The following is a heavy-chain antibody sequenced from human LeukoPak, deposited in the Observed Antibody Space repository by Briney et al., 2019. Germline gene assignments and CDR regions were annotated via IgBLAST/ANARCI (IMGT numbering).Heavy chain of an antibody. CDR3: ARGLANPYGDYGLPNDY. CDR2: IYSDNT. J-gene: IGHJ4*02. V-gene: IGHV3-53*01. Sequence: GGSLRLSCTVSGFTVSSNSMSWVRQAPGKGLEWVSFIYSDNTHYSDSVKGGFTISRDNSKNTLYLQMNSLRAEDTAVYYCARGLANPYGDYGLPNDYWGQGTLVTVSS. CDR1: GFTVSSNS. D-gene: IGHD4-17*01.